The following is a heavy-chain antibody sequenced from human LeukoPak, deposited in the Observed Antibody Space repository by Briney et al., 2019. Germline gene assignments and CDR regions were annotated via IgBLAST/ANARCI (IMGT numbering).Heavy chain of an antibody. V-gene: IGHV3-23*01. Sequence: GGSLRLSCAASGFTFSSYAMSWVRQAPGKGLEWASAISGSGGSTYYADSVKGRFTISRDNSKNTLYLQMNSLRAEDTAVYYYARGAGGLIDYWGQGTLVTVSS. CDR1: GFTFSSYA. CDR3: ARGAGGLIDY. CDR2: ISGSGGST. D-gene: IGHD2-8*02. J-gene: IGHJ4*02.